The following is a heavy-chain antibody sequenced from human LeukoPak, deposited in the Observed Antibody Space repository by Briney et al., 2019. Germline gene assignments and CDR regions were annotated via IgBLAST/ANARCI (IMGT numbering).Heavy chain of an antibody. Sequence: PSETLSLTRTVSGGSISSGSYYWSWIRQPAGKGLEWIGRIYTSGSTNYNPSLKSRVTISVDTSKNQFSLKLSSVTAADTAVYYCAVAQRVPDYYYYMDVWGKGTTVTISS. J-gene: IGHJ6*03. CDR1: GGSISSGSYY. CDR3: AVAQRVPDYYYYMDV. V-gene: IGHV4-61*02. CDR2: IYTSGST. D-gene: IGHD4/OR15-4a*01.